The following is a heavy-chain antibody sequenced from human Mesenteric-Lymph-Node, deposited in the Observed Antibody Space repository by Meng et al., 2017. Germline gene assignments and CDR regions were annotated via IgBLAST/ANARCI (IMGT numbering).Heavy chain of an antibody. CDR3: ARVGWRQWSFDL. J-gene: IGHJ2*01. V-gene: IGHV4-30-4*08. D-gene: IGHD5-18*01. CDR1: GGSISSGGYY. CDR2: IYYSGST. Sequence: QVQLQESGPGLVKPSQTLSLTCTVSGGSISSGGYYWSWICQHPGKGLEWIGYIYYSGSTYYNPSLKSRVTISVDTSNNQFSLKLSSVTAADTAVYYCARVGWRQWSFDLWGRGTLVTVSS.